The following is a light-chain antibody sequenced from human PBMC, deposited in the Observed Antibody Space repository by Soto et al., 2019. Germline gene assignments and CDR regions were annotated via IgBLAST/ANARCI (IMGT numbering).Light chain of an antibody. J-gene: IGKJ4*01. CDR3: NQYHSSFT. CDR1: QSVSSSS. CDR2: GAS. V-gene: IGKV3-20*01. Sequence: EIVLTQSPGTLSLSPGEGATLSCRASQSVSSSSLTWYQQKRGQAPRLLIYGASTRATGIPDRFSGSGSGTVFTLTISRLEPEDFAVYFCNQYHSSFTFGGGTKLEIK.